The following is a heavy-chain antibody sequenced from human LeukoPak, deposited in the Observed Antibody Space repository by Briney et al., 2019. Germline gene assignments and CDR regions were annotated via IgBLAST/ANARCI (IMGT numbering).Heavy chain of an antibody. J-gene: IGHJ3*02. CDR1: GFTFISYA. V-gene: IGHV3-23*01. CDR2: ISGSGGST. CDR3: AKDRGGPADAFDI. D-gene: IGHD3-10*01. Sequence: SGGSPRLSSSASGFTFISYAISWVRPAPGKGVEWVSAISGSGGSTYYADSVKGRFTISRDNSKNTLYLQTNSLRAEDTAVYYCAKDRGGPADAFDIWGQGTMVTVSS.